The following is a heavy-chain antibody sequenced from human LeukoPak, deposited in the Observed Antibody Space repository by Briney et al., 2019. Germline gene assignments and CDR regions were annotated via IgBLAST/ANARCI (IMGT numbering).Heavy chain of an antibody. D-gene: IGHD6-13*01. Sequence: SETLSLTCTVSGGSVSSGGYYWSWIRQHPGKGLEWIGYIYYSGSTYYNPSLKSRVTISVDTSKNQFSLKLSSVTAADTAVYYCARAAAGKIFDYWGQGTLVTVSS. CDR2: IYYSGST. J-gene: IGHJ4*02. CDR1: GGSVSSGGYY. CDR3: ARAAAGKIFDY. V-gene: IGHV4-31*03.